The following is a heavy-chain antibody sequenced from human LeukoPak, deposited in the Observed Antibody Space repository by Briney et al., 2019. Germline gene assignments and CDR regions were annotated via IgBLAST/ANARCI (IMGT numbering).Heavy chain of an antibody. D-gene: IGHD6-19*01. CDR1: GFTVSSNY. CDR2: IYSDGST. CDR3: ARTGSSGWYAFDI. Sequence: GGSLRLSCAASGFTVSSNYMSWVRQAPGKGLEWASIIYSDGSTYYADSVKGRFTISRDNSKNTLYLQMNRLRAEDTAVYYCARTGSSGWYAFDIWGQGTMVTVSS. J-gene: IGHJ3*02. V-gene: IGHV3-66*01.